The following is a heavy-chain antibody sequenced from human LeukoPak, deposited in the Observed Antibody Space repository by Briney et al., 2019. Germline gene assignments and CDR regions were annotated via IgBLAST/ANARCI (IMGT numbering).Heavy chain of an antibody. D-gene: IGHD3-22*01. J-gene: IGHJ4*02. CDR2: IYNTGST. CDR1: GGSISSSSYY. Sequence: SSETLSLTCTVSGGSISSSSYYWGWLRQSPGQEPEWIGSIYNTGSTHYKPSLESRVTISVDTSKNQLSLKLNSVTAADTAIYYCARHAWRGSGYYVPFDYWGLGTLVTVSS. V-gene: IGHV4-39*01. CDR3: ARHAWRGSGYYVPFDY.